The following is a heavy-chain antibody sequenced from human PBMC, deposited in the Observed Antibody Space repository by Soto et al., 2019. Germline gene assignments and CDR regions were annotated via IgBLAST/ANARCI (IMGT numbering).Heavy chain of an antibody. CDR2: VNPNNGDT. CDR1: GYTFSNYD. J-gene: IGHJ4*02. V-gene: IGHV1-8*01. CDR3: AKVSRKGSAIDFDY. Sequence: QVQLVQSGAELKKPGASVKVSCKASGYTFSNYDMNWVRQATGQGPEWIGWVNPNNGDTGYGQKFQGRVTLTTDISTTTAYMELPSLRSEDTAIYYCAKVSRKGSAIDFDYWGQGTLITVSS. D-gene: IGHD3-10*01.